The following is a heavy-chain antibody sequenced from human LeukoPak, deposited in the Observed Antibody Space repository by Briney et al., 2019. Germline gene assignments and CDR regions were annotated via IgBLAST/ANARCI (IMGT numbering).Heavy chain of an antibody. J-gene: IGHJ4*02. CDR1: GYTFTTYD. V-gene: IGHV1-8*01. D-gene: IGHD3-10*01. CDR2: MNPNSANT. CDR3: ATGPMVRGVIEWWPNGGDY. Sequence: ASVKVSCKASGYTFTTYDINWVRQATGQGLEWMGWMNPNSANTGYAQKFQGRVTMTRNTSISTAYMELSSLRSEDTAVYYCATGPMVRGVIEWWPNGGDYWGQGTLVTVSS.